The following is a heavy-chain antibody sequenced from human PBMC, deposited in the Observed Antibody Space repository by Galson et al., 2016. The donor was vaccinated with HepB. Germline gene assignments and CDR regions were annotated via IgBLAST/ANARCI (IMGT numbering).Heavy chain of an antibody. J-gene: IGHJ5*02. CDR3: AKGYLGYWTSSVCDRDVGSAA. V-gene: IGHV3-23*01. CDR1: GFTFNNYA. Sequence: SLRLSCAASGFTFNNYAMSWVRQALGKGLEWVSGVSRSGGHTFYADSVKGRFSISRDNSKNTLYLQMNSLRVEDTALYYCAKGYLGYWTSSVCDRDVGSAAWGQGTLVTVSS. D-gene: IGHD2-8*01. CDR2: VSRSGGHT.